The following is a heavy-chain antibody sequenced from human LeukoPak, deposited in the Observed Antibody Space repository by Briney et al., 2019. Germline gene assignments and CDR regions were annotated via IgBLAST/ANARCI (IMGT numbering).Heavy chain of an antibody. CDR2: IYYSGST. D-gene: IGHD2-15*01. CDR1: GGSISSGGHY. Sequence: SETLSLTCTVSGGSISSGGHYWSWIRQHPGKGLEWIGYIYYSGSTYYNPSLKSRVTISVGTSKNQFSLKLSSVTAADTAVYYCARDGVVAGAFYIWGQGTMVTVSS. CDR3: ARDGVVAGAFYI. J-gene: IGHJ3*02. V-gene: IGHV4-31*03.